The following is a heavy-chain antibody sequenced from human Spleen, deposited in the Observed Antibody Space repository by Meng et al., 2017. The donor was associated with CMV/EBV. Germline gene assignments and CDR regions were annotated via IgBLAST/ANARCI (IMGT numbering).Heavy chain of an antibody. CDR2: INVNGGGT. J-gene: IGHJ5*01. CDR1: YSFPSYH. D-gene: IGHD3-3*01. V-gene: IGHV1-2*02. CDR3: VREGIFGVITRGWFDS. Sequence: YSFPSYHFHWVRPAPAQGLEWMGWINVNGGGTDYAEKFQGRVTMTSDSSINTAYMELRSLTSDDTAVYYCVREGIFGVITRGWFDSWGQGTRVTVSS.